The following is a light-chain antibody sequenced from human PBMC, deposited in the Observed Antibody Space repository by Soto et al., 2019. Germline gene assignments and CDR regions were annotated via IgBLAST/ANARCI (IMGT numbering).Light chain of an antibody. V-gene: IGKV1-5*03. J-gene: IGKJ2*01. CDR1: QSISSW. CDR3: QQYNSYSRPYT. Sequence: DIQMTQSPSTLSASVGDRVTITCRASQSISSWLAWYQQKPGKAPKLLIYKASSLESGVPSRFSGSGSGTEFTLTISSLQPDDFATYCYQQYNSYSRPYTFGQGTKLEIK. CDR2: KAS.